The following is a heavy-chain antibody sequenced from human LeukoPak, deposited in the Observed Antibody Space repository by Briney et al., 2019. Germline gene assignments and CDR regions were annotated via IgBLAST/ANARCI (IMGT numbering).Heavy chain of an antibody. Sequence: ASVKVSCKASGYTFTSYYMHWVRQAPGQGLEWMGIINLSGGTTYYAQKFQGRVTMTNDMSTSTVYMELSSLRSEDTAVYYCARDFGYNWKANWFDPWGQGTLVTISS. J-gene: IGHJ5*02. D-gene: IGHD1-1*01. CDR2: INLSGGTT. CDR3: ARDFGYNWKANWFDP. CDR1: GYTFTSYY. V-gene: IGHV1-46*01.